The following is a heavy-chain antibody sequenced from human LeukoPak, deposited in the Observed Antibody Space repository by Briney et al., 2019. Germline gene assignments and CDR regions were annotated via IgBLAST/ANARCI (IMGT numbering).Heavy chain of an antibody. Sequence: SETLSLTFAVYGGSFSGYYWSGIRQPPGKGLEWIGEINHSGSTNYNPSLKSRVTISVDTSKNQFSLKLSSVTAADTAVYYCARGRYDSSGYYIDHPFDYWGQGTLVTVSS. J-gene: IGHJ4*02. CDR1: GGSFSGYY. V-gene: IGHV4-34*01. CDR3: ARGRYDSSGYYIDHPFDY. D-gene: IGHD3-22*01. CDR2: INHSGST.